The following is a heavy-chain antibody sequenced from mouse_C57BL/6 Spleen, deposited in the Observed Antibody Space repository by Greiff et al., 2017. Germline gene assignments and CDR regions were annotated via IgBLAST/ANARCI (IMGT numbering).Heavy chain of an antibody. J-gene: IGHJ2*01. Sequence: QVQLQQSGAELVKPGASVKISCKASGYAFSSYWMNWVKQRPGKGLEWIGQFYPGDGDTNYNGKFKGKATLTADKSSSTAYMQLSSLTSEDSAVYFCASGDGTLLLLFDYWGQGTTLTVSS. CDR3: ASGDGTLLLLFDY. CDR1: GYAFSSYW. V-gene: IGHV1-80*01. D-gene: IGHD1-1*01. CDR2: FYPGDGDT.